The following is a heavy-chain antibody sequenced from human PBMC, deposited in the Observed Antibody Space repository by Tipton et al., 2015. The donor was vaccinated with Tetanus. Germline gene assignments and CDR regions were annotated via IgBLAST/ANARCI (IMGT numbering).Heavy chain of an antibody. J-gene: IGHJ4*02. CDR1: GGSVSRGSYY. D-gene: IGHD3-3*01. CDR2: ILYGAST. V-gene: IGHV4-61*01. CDR3: ARIHDFLSGHFDF. Sequence: TLPLTCTIFGGSVSRGSYYWAWIRQPPGKGLEYIGYILYGASTHYNPSLKSRVTVSADPSQNQFSLKLSSVTAADTGVYYCARIHDFLSGHFDFWGPGTLVTVSS.